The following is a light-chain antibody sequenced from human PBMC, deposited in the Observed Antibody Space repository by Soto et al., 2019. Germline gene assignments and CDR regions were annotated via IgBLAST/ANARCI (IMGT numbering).Light chain of an antibody. J-gene: IGKJ1*01. V-gene: IGKV3-20*01. CDR3: QQYGSSGT. Sequence: IVLTQSPATLSLSPGERATLSCRASQSVSSSYLAWYQQKPGQAPRLLIYGASNRATGIPDRFSGSGSGTDFTLTISRLEPEDFAVYYCQQYGSSGTFAQRTKVAIK. CDR2: GAS. CDR1: QSVSSSY.